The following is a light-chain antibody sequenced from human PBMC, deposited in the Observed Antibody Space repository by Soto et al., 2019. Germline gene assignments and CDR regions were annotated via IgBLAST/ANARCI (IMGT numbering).Light chain of an antibody. V-gene: IGLV2-11*01. Sequence: QSVLTQPASVSGSPGQSITISCTGTSSDVGGYNYVSWYQQHPGKAPKVMIYDVSERPSEVPVRFSGSKSGNTASLTISGLQAEDEAEYFCCSYSGSDSLLFGGGTQLTVL. CDR1: SSDVGGYNY. CDR3: CSYSGSDSLL. CDR2: DVS. J-gene: IGLJ2*01.